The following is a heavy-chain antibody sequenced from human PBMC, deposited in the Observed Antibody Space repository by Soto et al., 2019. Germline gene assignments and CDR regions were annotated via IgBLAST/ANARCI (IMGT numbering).Heavy chain of an antibody. V-gene: IGHV1-18*01. CDR3: GREYCRGGRCYSPDY. J-gene: IGHJ4*02. Sequence: QVQLVQSGAEVKPPGASVKVSCKASGYTFTTFGISWVRQAPGQGLEWMGWTSTNNGDTYYAPRFQGRVTVTKDTPTRTAYMELRSLGSDDTAVYYCGREYCRGGRCYSPDYWGQGTLVTVSS. CDR2: TSTNNGDT. D-gene: IGHD2-15*01. CDR1: GYTFTTFG.